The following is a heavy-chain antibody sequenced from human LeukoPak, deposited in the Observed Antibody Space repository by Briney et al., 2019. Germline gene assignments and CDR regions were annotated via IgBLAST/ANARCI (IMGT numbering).Heavy chain of an antibody. D-gene: IGHD6-13*01. CDR2: ISGSGGST. CDR3: AKDTSSSWYFDYYYGMDV. J-gene: IGHJ6*02. Sequence: SGGSLRLSCAASGFTFSSYAMSWVRQAPGKGLEWVSAISGSGGSTYYADSVKGRFTISRDNSKNTLYLQMNSLRAEDTAVYYCAKDTSSSWYFDYYYGMDVWGQGTTVTVSS. CDR1: GFTFSSYA. V-gene: IGHV3-23*01.